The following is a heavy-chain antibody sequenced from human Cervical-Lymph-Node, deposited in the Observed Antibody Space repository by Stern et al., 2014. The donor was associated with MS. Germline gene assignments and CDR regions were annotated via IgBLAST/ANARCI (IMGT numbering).Heavy chain of an antibody. CDR1: GYTFTNFF. J-gene: IGHJ4*02. CDR2: ISPSGDTT. D-gene: IGHD1-26*01. V-gene: IGHV1-46*01. Sequence: QVQLMQSGAEVKKPGASVKISCKASGYTFTNFFMHWVRQAPGEGLEWMGLISPSGDTTRYAQKFQGRVSMTRDTSTRTVYLEVSSLRSEDTAVYYCARDRSGFDYWGQGTLVTVSS. CDR3: ARDRSGFDY.